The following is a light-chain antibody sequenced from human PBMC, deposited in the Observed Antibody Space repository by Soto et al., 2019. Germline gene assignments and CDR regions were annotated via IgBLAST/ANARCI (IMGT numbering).Light chain of an antibody. Sequence: EIVMTQSPATLSVSPGERATLSCRASQSVSSYLAWYQQKPGQAPRLLIYGASTRATGIPARFSGSGSGTEFTLNISSLQSEDFAVYYCQQYNNWPPGWTFGQGTKVEIK. V-gene: IGKV3-15*01. CDR3: QQYNNWPPGWT. CDR1: QSVSSY. J-gene: IGKJ1*01. CDR2: GAS.